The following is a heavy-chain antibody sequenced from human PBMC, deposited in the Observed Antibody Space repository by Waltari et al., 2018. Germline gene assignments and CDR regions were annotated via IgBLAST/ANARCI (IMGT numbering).Heavy chain of an antibody. CDR3: ARLEAAAPGAFDI. J-gene: IGHJ3*02. CDR2: IKQSRSN. Sequence: QVQLQQWGAGLLTPSETLSLTCAVYGGSFRGYYWSWIRQPPGKGLEWIREIKQSRSNNYNPSLKSQVTISVYTSKNHLSLKLSSVTAAGTAVYYCARLEAAAPGAFDILGQGTMVTVSS. D-gene: IGHD6-25*01. CDR1: GGSFRGYY. V-gene: IGHV4-34*01.